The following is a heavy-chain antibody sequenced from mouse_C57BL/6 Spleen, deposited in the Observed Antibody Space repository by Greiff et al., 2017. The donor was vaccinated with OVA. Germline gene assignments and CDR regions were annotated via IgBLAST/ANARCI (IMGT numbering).Heavy chain of an antibody. J-gene: IGHJ2*01. CDR1: GYAFTNYL. CDR3: ARHDFDD. Sequence: QVQLQQSGAELVRPGTSVKVSCKASGYAFTNYLIEWVKQRPGQGLEWIGVISPESGGTNYNEKFKGKATLTADKSASAAYMQLSSLTAEDSAVYFCARHDFDDWGKGTTLTVSS. CDR2: ISPESGGT. V-gene: IGHV1-54*01.